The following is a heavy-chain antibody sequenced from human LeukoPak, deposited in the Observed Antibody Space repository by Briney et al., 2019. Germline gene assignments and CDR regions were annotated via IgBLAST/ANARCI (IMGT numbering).Heavy chain of an antibody. Sequence: PSETLSLTCTVSGGSISSSSYYWGWIRQPPGKGLEWIGSIYYSGSTYYNPSLKSRVTISVDTSKNQFSLKLSSVTAADTAVYCCARHPIDYDSSGYVDYWGQGTLVTVSS. CDR2: IYYSGST. CDR1: GGSISSSSYY. CDR3: ARHPIDYDSSGYVDY. J-gene: IGHJ4*02. D-gene: IGHD3-22*01. V-gene: IGHV4-39*01.